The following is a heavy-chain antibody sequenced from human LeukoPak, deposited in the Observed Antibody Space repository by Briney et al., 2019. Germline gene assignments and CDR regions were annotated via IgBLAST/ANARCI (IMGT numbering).Heavy chain of an antibody. Sequence: SETLSLTCTVSGGSINSSSYYWGWIRQPPGKGLEWIGSIYYSGSTYYNPSLKSRVTISVDTSKNQFSLKLSSVTAADTAVYYCARLGVTYYYDSSGGAFDYWGQGTLVTVSS. D-gene: IGHD3-22*01. V-gene: IGHV4-39*01. CDR1: GGSINSSSYY. J-gene: IGHJ4*02. CDR3: ARLGVTYYYDSSGGAFDY. CDR2: IYYSGST.